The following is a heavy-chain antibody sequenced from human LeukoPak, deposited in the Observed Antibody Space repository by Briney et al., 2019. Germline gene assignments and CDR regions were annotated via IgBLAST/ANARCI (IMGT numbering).Heavy chain of an antibody. CDR3: AREVLEIAAAGPYNNWFDP. CDR2: ITYNGRT. CDR1: GGSIDNFF. D-gene: IGHD6-13*01. J-gene: IGHJ5*02. Sequence: PSETLSLTCSVSGGSIDNFFWGWVRQPPGKGLEWFGYITYNGRTNYNPSLKSRVSMSVDTSKNQFSLKLSSVTAADTAVYYCAREVLEIAAAGPYNNWFDPWGQGTLVTVSS. V-gene: IGHV4-59*01.